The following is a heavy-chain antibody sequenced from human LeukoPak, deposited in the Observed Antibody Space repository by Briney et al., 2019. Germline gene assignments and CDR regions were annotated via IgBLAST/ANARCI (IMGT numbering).Heavy chain of an antibody. J-gene: IGHJ4*02. V-gene: IGHV3-30-3*01. D-gene: IGHD6-13*01. CDR1: GFTFSSYA. Sequence: GGSLRLSCASSGFTFSSYAMHWVRQAPGQGLEWGAVISYDGSIKHYADSVKGRFTISRDTSKNTLYLQMNSLRAEDTAVYYCARDPNIVAAGYDYWGQGTLVTVSS. CDR2: ISYDGSIK. CDR3: ARDPNIVAAGYDY.